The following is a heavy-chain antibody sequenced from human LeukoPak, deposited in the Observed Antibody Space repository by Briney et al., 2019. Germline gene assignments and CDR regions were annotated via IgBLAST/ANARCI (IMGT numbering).Heavy chain of an antibody. CDR1: GFTFSSYG. J-gene: IGHJ6*02. V-gene: IGHV3-33*06. Sequence: SGRSLRLSCAASGFTFSSYGMHWVHQAPGKGLGWVALIWYDGSNKYYADSVKGRFTISRDNANNTLYLQMNSLRAEDTAVYYCAKYAAARGVPYYYYGVDVWGQGTTVTVSS. CDR3: AKYAAARGVPYYYYGVDV. CDR2: IWYDGSNK. D-gene: IGHD3-10*01.